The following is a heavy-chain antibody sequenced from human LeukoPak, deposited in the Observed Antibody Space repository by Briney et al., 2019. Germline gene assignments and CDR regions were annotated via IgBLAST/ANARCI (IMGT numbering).Heavy chain of an antibody. J-gene: IGHJ4*02. D-gene: IGHD4-23*01. V-gene: IGHV4-39*01. CDR1: GGSISSSTYY. Sequence: PSETLSLTCTVSGGSISSSTYYWGWIRQPPGKGLEWIGTIYSSGKAYYNPSPKSRVTLSVDTSRSQFFLDLHSVTAADTAVYYCAGLGLRIYGGNNPFNFWGQGLLVSVSS. CDR2: IYSSGKA. CDR3: AGLGLRIYGGNNPFNF.